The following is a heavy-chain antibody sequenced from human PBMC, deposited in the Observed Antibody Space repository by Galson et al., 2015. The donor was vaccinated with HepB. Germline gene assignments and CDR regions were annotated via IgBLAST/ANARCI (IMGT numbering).Heavy chain of an antibody. V-gene: IGHV3-30*18. CDR2: ISYDGSNK. CDR1: GFTFSSYG. CDR3: AKDSSGWYVGYFQH. D-gene: IGHD6-19*01. J-gene: IGHJ1*01. Sequence: SLRLSCAASGFTFSSYGMHWVRQAPGKGLEWVAVISYDGSNKYYADSVKGRFTISRDNSKNTLYLQMNSLRAEDTAVYYCAKDSSGWYVGYFQHWGQGTLVTVSS.